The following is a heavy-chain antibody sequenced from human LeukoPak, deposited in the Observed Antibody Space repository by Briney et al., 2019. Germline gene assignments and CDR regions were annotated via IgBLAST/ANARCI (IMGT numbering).Heavy chain of an antibody. CDR1: GASIRSGDYY. CDR3: ARDYSGGSCYGAFDI. J-gene: IGHJ3*02. CDR2: IYDSGST. V-gene: IGHV4-30-4*01. D-gene: IGHD2-15*01. Sequence: ASETLSLTCTVSGASIRSGDYYWSWIRQPPGKGLEWIGYIYDSGSTYYNPSLKSRITISVDTSENRFSLKLSSVTATDTAVYYCARDYSGGSCYGAFDIWGQGTMVTVSS.